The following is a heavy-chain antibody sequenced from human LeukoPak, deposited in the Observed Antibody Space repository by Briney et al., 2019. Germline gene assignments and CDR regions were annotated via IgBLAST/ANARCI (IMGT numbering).Heavy chain of an antibody. J-gene: IGHJ2*01. V-gene: IGHV4-59*01. Sequence: PSETLSLTCTVSGGSISSYYWSWIRQPPGKGLEWIGYIYYSGSTNYNPSLKSRVTISVDTSKNQFSLKLSSVTAADTAVYYCAKVVNWGLRYFDLWGRGTLITVSS. CDR1: GGSISSYY. CDR2: IYYSGST. D-gene: IGHD7-27*01. CDR3: AKVVNWGLRYFDL.